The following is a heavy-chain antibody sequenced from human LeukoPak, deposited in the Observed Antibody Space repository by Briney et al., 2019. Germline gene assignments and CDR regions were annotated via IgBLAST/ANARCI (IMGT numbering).Heavy chain of an antibody. CDR1: GFTVISNL. CDR3: AREAEAFDI. V-gene: IGHV3-53*05. CDR2: IYSGGAT. J-gene: IGHJ3*02. Sequence: PGGSLRLSCAASGFTVISNLMTWVRQSPGRGLEWLSSIYSGGATYYAGSVKGRFTISRDNSKNTLYLQMNSLRPEDTAVYYCAREAEAFDIWGQGTMVTVSS.